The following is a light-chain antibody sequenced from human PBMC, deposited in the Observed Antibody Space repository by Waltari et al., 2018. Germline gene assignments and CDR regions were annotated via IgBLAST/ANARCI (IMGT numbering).Light chain of an antibody. J-gene: IGKJ2*01. V-gene: IGKV2-30*02. Sequence: DVVMTQSPLSLAVTLGQPASISCWSIQGLVQRDGNIFLNWFHQRPGQSTRRLIYKVSNLESGVPDRFSGSGSGTDFTLKISRVEAEDVGIYYCLQSSQWPYAFGQGTKLEIK. CDR1: QGLVQRDGNIF. CDR2: KVS. CDR3: LQSSQWPYA.